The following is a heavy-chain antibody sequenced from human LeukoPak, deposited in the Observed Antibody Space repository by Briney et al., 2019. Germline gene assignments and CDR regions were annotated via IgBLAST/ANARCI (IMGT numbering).Heavy chain of an antibody. CDR1: GYTFSSYY. Sequence: GASVKVSCKASGYTFSSYYMHWVRQAPGQGLEWMGLINASGGSTSYAQKFQGRVTMTRDTSTSTVYMELSSLRSEDTAVYYCASLAAAGRNAFDIWGQGTMVTVSS. D-gene: IGHD6-13*01. CDR2: INASGGST. J-gene: IGHJ3*02. CDR3: ASLAAAGRNAFDI. V-gene: IGHV1-46*01.